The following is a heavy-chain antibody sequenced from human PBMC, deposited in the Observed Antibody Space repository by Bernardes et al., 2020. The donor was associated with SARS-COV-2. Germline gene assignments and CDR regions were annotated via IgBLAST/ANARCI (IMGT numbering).Heavy chain of an antibody. CDR3: ARDCLGRGEQQLRGMDV. Sequence: SVKVSCKASGYTFTSNAISWVRQAPGQGLEWMGRIIPILGIANYAQKFQGRVTITADKSTSTAYMELSSLRSEDTAVYYCARDCLGRGEQQLRGMDVWGQGTTVTVSS. V-gene: IGHV1-69*04. D-gene: IGHD6-13*01. J-gene: IGHJ6*02. CDR1: GYTFTSNA. CDR2: IIPILGIA.